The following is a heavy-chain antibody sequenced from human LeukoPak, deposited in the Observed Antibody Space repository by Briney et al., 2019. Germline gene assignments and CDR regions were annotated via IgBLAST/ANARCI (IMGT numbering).Heavy chain of an antibody. CDR1: GYTFISYG. CDR2: ISAYNGNT. J-gene: IGHJ4*02. D-gene: IGHD1-26*01. V-gene: IGHV1-18*01. Sequence: ASVKVSCKASGYTFISYGISWVRQAPGQGLEWMGWISAYNGNTNYAQKLQGRVTMTTDTSTGTAYMELRSLRSDDTAVYYCAREEYSGTQGGYFYYWGQGTLVTVSS. CDR3: AREEYSGTQGGYFYY.